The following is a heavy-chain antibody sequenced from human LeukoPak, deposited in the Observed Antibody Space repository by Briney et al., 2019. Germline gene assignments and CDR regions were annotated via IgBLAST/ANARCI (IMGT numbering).Heavy chain of an antibody. CDR3: ARRGSGSYYFDY. CDR1: GYRFTSYW. CDR2: IYPGDSDT. Sequence: RGGSLKISCKGSGYRFTSYWIGGVRQMPGKGLEGMGIIYPGDSDTRYSPSFQGQVTISADKSISTAYLQWSSLKASDTAMYYCARRGSGSYYFDYWGQGTLVTVSS. D-gene: IGHD3-10*01. J-gene: IGHJ4*02. V-gene: IGHV5-51*01.